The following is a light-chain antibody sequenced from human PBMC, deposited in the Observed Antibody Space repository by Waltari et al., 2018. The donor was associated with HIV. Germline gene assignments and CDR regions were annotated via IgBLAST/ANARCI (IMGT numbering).Light chain of an antibody. CDR3: QQYNKWPWT. Sequence: TLSVSPGERATLSCRAGQSVSNNLAWFQQRPGQAPRLLISGASTRATDVSARFSGSGSGTEFTLTISSLQSEDFAIYYCQQYNKWPWTFGQGTKVEIK. CDR2: GAS. CDR1: QSVSNN. J-gene: IGKJ1*01. V-gene: IGKV3-15*01.